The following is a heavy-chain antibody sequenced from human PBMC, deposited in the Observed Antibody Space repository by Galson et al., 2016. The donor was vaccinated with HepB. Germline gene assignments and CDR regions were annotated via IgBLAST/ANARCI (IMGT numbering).Heavy chain of an antibody. Sequence: SLRLSCAASGFTHTNYAMSWVRQAPGKGPEWVSIIYGDGSTYHADSVKGRFTISRDNSKNTVYLQMNSLRAEDTAVYYCARGGAVSGLDYWGQGTLVTVSS. J-gene: IGHJ4*02. CDR3: ARGGAVSGLDY. CDR2: IYGDGST. CDR1: GFTHTNYA. V-gene: IGHV3-53*01. D-gene: IGHD6-19*01.